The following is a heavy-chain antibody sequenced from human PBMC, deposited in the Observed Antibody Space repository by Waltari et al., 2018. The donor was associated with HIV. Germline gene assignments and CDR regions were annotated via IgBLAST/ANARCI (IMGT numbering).Heavy chain of an antibody. D-gene: IGHD5-18*01. CDR2: INAGNGNT. CDR3: AREGRYSYGDAFDI. J-gene: IGHJ3*02. Sequence: QVQLVQSGAEVKKPGASVKVSCKASGYTFTSYAMHLVRQAPGQRLEWMGWINAGNGNTKYSQKFQGRVTITRDTSASTAYMELSSLRSEDTAVYYCAREGRYSYGDAFDIWGQGTMVTVSS. V-gene: IGHV1-3*01. CDR1: GYTFTSYA.